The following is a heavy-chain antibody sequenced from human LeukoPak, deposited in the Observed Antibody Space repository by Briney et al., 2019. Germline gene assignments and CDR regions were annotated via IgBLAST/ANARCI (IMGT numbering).Heavy chain of an antibody. CDR3: AKSTSGYSSSWYDY. CDR1: GSTFSSYA. Sequence: GGSLRLSCAASGSTFSSYAMSWVRQAPGKGLEWVSAISGSGGSTYYADSVKGRFTISRDNSKNTLYLQMNSLRAEDTAVYYCAKSTSGYSSSWYDYWGQGTLVTVSS. D-gene: IGHD6-13*01. CDR2: ISGSGGST. J-gene: IGHJ4*02. V-gene: IGHV3-23*01.